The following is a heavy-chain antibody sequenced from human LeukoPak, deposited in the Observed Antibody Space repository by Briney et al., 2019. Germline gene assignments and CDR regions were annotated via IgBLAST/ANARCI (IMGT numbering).Heavy chain of an antibody. CDR2: ISYDGSNK. CDR3: ARDHLAAAGTYYFDY. Sequence: PGRSLRLSCAASGFTFSSYAMHWVRQAPGKGLEWVAVISYDGSNKYYADSVKGRFTISRDNSKNTLYLQMNSLRAEDTAVYYCARDHLAAAGTYYFDYWGQGTPVTVSS. CDR1: GFTFSSYA. D-gene: IGHD6-13*01. J-gene: IGHJ4*02. V-gene: IGHV3-30*04.